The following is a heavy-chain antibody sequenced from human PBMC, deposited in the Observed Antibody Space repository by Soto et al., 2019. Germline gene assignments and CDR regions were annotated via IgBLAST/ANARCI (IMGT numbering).Heavy chain of an antibody. CDR2: IDPSDSYT. CDR3: ARRPSYYYDSSGYPPDY. Sequence: LGESLKISCKGSGYSFTSYWISWVRQMPGKGLEWMGRIDPSDSYTNYSPSFQGHVTISADKSISTAYLQWSSLKASDTAMYYCARRPSYYYDSSGYPPDYWGQGTLVTVSS. V-gene: IGHV5-10-1*01. J-gene: IGHJ4*02. CDR1: GYSFTSYW. D-gene: IGHD3-22*01.